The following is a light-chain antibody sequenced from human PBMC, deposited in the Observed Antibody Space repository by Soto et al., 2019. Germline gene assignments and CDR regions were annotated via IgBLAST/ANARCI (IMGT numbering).Light chain of an antibody. CDR3: QQYNYWPRT. CDR1: QNIGSN. CDR2: GAS. V-gene: IGKV3-15*01. J-gene: IGKJ1*01. Sequence: ETVMTQSPATLSVSPGERATLSCRASQNIGSNLAWYQQKPGQAPRLLIYGASTRATGVPARFSGSGSGTEFTLTISSLQSEDCAVYYCQQYNYWPRTFGQGTKVEIK.